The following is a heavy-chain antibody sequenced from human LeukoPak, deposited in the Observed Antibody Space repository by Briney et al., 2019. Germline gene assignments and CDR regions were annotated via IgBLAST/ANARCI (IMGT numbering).Heavy chain of an antibody. D-gene: IGHD2-8*02. Sequence: PSETLSLTCAVSGGPFSGYFWSWIRQSSGKGLEWIGEIHNSGTTNYNPSLKSRVTISADTSKSQFALELASVTAADTAIYYCARVPLYWQDPFDFWGQGTLVTVSS. V-gene: IGHV4-34*01. CDR2: IHNSGTT. J-gene: IGHJ4*02. CDR3: ARVPLYWQDPFDF. CDR1: GGPFSGYF.